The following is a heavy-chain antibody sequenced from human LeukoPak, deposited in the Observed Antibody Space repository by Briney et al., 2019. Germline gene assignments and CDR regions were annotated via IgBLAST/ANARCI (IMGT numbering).Heavy chain of an antibody. Sequence: GGSLRLSRATSGFTFNNYNMNWVRQAPGRALEWVSSITSSGTYIFYADSVKGRFTISRDNSKNTLYLQMNSLRTEDTALYYCAKKDSGRYINPFEFWGQGTLVTVSS. D-gene: IGHD3-10*01. CDR1: GFTFNNYN. J-gene: IGHJ4*02. V-gene: IGHV3-21*01. CDR2: ITSSGTYI. CDR3: AKKDSGRYINPFEF.